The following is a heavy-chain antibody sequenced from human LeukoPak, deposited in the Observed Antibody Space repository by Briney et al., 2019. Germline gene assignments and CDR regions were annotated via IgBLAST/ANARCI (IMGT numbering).Heavy chain of an antibody. J-gene: IGHJ6*02. D-gene: IGHD1-7*01. CDR2: IYYSGST. CDR1: GGSISSYY. Sequence: SETLSLTCTVSGGSISSYYWSWIRQPPGKGLEWIGYIYYSGSTNYDPSLKSRVTISVDTSKNQFSLKLSSVTAADTAVYYCARVGGTNYYYYGMDVWGQGTTVTVSS. V-gene: IGHV4-59*01. CDR3: ARVGGTNYYYYGMDV.